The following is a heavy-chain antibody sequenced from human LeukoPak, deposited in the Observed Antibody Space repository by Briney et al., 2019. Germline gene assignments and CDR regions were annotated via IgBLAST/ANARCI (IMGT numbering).Heavy chain of an antibody. D-gene: IGHD6-13*01. CDR2: IWYDGSNK. Sequence: GGSLRLSCAASGFTFSSYGMHWVRQAPGKGLEWVAVIWYDGSNKYYADSVKGRFTISRDNSKNTLYLQMNRLRAEDTAVYYCAKVAALSYYMDVWGKGTTVTVSS. J-gene: IGHJ6*03. V-gene: IGHV3-33*06. CDR3: AKVAALSYYMDV. CDR1: GFTFSSYG.